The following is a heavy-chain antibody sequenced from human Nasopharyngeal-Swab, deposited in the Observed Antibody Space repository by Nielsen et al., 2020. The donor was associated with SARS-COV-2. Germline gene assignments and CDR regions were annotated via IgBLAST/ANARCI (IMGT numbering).Heavy chain of an antibody. CDR2: IGSNEAET. CDR3: AKAPYLRGLDV. CDR1: GFTFGSYS. D-gene: IGHD2-21*01. J-gene: IGHJ6*02. V-gene: IGHV3-64*04. Sequence: GGSLRLSCAASGFTFGSYSMHWVRQAPGKGLEYVSAIGSNEAETYYADSVNDRFTISRDNSKNTLYLQMNSLRVEDTAVYYCAKAPYLRGLDVWGQGTTVTVSS.